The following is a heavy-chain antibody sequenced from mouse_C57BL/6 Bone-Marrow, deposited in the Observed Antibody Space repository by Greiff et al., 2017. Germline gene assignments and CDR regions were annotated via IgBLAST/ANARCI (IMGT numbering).Heavy chain of an antibody. CDR1: GYTFTDYY. D-gene: IGHD2-1*01. Sequence: VQLVESGPELVKPGASVKISCKASGYTFTDYYINWVKQRPGQGLEWIGWIFPGSGSTYYNEKFKGKATLTVDKSSSTAYMLLSSLTSEDSAVYFCAREEGSYGNYDWYFDVWGTGTTVTVSS. J-gene: IGHJ1*03. CDR2: IFPGSGST. V-gene: IGHV1-75*01. CDR3: AREEGSYGNYDWYFDV.